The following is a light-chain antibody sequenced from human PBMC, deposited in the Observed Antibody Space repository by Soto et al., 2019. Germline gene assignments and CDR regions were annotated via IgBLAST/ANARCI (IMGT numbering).Light chain of an antibody. V-gene: IGKV3-20*01. CDR2: GAS. CDR1: QSVSSSY. J-gene: IGKJ1*01. CDR3: QQYGSSPMT. Sequence: EIVLTQSPGTLSLSPGERARLSCRASQSVSSSYLAWYQQKPGQAPRLLIYGASSRATGIPDRFSGSGSGTDFTLTISRLEPEDFAVYYCQQYGSSPMTFGQGTKVDIK.